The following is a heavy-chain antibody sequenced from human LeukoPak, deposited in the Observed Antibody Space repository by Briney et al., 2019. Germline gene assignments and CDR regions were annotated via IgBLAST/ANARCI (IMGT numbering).Heavy chain of an antibody. V-gene: IGHV4-61*05. CDR1: GGSISSSSYY. J-gene: IGHJ3*02. CDR2: IYYSGST. Sequence: PSETLSLTCTVSGGSISSSSYYWGWIRQPPGKGLEWIGYIYYSGSTNYNPSLKSRVTTSVDTSKNQFSLKLSSVTAADTAVYYCARGFTDGYNPAAFDIWGQGTMVTVSS. CDR3: ARGFTDGYNPAAFDI. D-gene: IGHD5-24*01.